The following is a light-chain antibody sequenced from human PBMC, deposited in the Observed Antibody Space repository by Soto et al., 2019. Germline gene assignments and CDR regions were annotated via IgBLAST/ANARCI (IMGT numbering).Light chain of an antibody. CDR1: SSDVGAYNF. V-gene: IGLV2-8*01. CDR3: TSYTASSIYV. Sequence: QSALTQPPSASGSPGQSVAISCTGTSSDVGAYNFVSWYQQHPGKAPKLMIYDVSKRPSGVPDRFSGSKSGNTASLTVSGLQAEDEADYYCTSYTASSIYVFGTGTKLTGL. CDR2: DVS. J-gene: IGLJ1*01.